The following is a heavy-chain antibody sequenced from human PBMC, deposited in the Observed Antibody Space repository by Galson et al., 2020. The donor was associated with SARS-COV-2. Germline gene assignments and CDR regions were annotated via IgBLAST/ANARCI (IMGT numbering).Heavy chain of an antibody. CDR2: ISYDGSNK. Sequence: GESLKISCAASGFTFSSYAMHWVRQAPGKGLEWVAVISYDGSNKYYADSVKGRFTISRDNSKNTLYLQMNSLRAEDTAVYYCAREGIQHGGDAFDIWGQGTMVTVSS. CDR1: GFTFSSYA. CDR3: AREGIQHGGDAFDI. J-gene: IGHJ3*02. V-gene: IGHV3-30*04. D-gene: IGHD5-18*01.